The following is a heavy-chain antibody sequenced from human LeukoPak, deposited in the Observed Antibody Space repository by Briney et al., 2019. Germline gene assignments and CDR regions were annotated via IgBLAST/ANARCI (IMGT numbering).Heavy chain of an antibody. CDR3: AKDQYDILTGTTYHFDY. D-gene: IGHD3-9*01. CDR2: IWFDGTNK. V-gene: IGHV3-33*06. J-gene: IGHJ4*02. CDR1: GFTFSSFG. Sequence: GGSLRLSCAASGFTFSSFGMHWVRQAPGKGLEWVAVIWFDGTNKYYADSVKGRFTISRDNSKKTLYLQMNSLRAEDMAVYYCAKDQYDILTGTTYHFDYWGRGTLVTVSS.